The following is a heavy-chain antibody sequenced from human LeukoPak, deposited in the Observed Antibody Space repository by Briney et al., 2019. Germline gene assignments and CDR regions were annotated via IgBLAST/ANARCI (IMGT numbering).Heavy chain of an antibody. Sequence: ASVKVSCKASGYTFTSYDINWVRRAPGKGLEWRGWMNPNSGNTGYAQKFQGRVTMTRNTAMSTAYMELSSLRFEDTAVYYCATGVAVVASTDSWGQGTLVTVSS. CDR3: ATGVAVVASTDS. D-gene: IGHD2-15*01. CDR2: MNPNSGNT. V-gene: IGHV1-8*01. CDR1: GYTFTSYD. J-gene: IGHJ5*01.